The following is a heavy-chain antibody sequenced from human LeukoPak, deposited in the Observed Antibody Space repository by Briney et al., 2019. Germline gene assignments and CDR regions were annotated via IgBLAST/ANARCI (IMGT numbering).Heavy chain of an antibody. V-gene: IGHV4-30-4*01. J-gene: IGHJ4*02. CDR1: GGSISSGDYY. CDR3: ARAFSGGDHDY. CDR2: IYYSGST. Sequence: SQTLSLTCTVSGGSISSGDYYWSWIRQPPGKGLEWIGYIYYSGSTYYNLSLKSRVTISVDTSKNQFSLKLSSVTAADTAVYYCARAFSGGDHDYWGQGTLVTVSS. D-gene: IGHD2-21*02.